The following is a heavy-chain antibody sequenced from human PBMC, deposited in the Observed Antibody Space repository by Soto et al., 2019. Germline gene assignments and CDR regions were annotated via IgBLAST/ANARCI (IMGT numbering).Heavy chain of an antibody. CDR1: GGSVTNSSYH. V-gene: IGHV4-39*02. CDR2: LYYRGTT. D-gene: IGHD1-26*01. Sequence: LSLTCKVSGGSVTNSSYHWGWIRQTPGKQLEWIATLYYRGTTDYNSALRSRATMSVDTSKDHFSLTLSSVTVADTAVYYCASQRDSGSYYYGMDVWGQGTTVTVSS. CDR3: ASQRDSGSYYYGMDV. J-gene: IGHJ6*02.